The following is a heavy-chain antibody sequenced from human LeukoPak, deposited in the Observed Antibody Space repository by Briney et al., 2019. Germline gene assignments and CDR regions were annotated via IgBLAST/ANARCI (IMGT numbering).Heavy chain of an antibody. CDR3: ARVSLTAQYLLDY. J-gene: IGHJ4*02. CDR2: INPNSGGT. Sequence: ASVEVSCKASGYTFAAYYVYWVRQAPGQGLEWMGWINPNSGGTNYAQKFQGRVTITRDTSISTAYMELSRLTSDDTAVYYCARVSLTAQYLLDYWGQGTLVTVSS. D-gene: IGHD2/OR15-2a*01. V-gene: IGHV1-2*02. CDR1: GYTFAAYY.